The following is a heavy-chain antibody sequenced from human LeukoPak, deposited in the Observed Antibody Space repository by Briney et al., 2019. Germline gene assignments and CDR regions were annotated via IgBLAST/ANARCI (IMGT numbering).Heavy chain of an antibody. CDR2: IVVGSGNT. J-gene: IGHJ4*02. CDR1: GFTFISSA. D-gene: IGHD3-22*01. V-gene: IGHV1-58*01. Sequence: SVKVSCKTSGFTFISSAVQWVRQPRGQRLECIGWIVVGSGNTNYAQKFQERVTITREMSTRTAYMELSSLRSEDTAVYYCAADPSYSSGYRYYFDYWGQGTLVTVSS. CDR3: AADPSYSSGYRYYFDY.